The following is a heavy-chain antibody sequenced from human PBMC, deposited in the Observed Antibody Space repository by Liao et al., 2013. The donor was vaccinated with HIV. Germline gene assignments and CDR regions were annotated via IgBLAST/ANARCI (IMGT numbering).Heavy chain of an antibody. CDR3: ARGGRWLQSGY. J-gene: IGHJ4*02. V-gene: IGHV4-34*01. CDR1: GGSFSGYY. D-gene: IGHD5-24*01. Sequence: QVQLQESGPGLVKPSETLSLTCAVYGGSFSGYYWSWIRQPPGKGLEWIGSIYYSGSTNYNPSLKSRVTISVDTSKNQFSLKLSSVTAADTAVYYCARGGRWLQSGYWGQGTLVTVSS. CDR2: IYYSGST.